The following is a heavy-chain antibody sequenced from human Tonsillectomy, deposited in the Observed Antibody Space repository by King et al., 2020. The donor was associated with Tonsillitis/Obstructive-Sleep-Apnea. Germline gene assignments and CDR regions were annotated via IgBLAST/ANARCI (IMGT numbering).Heavy chain of an antibody. V-gene: IGHV4-59*01. CDR1: GGSISSYY. CDR2: IYYSGST. J-gene: IGHJ4*02. Sequence: VQLQESGPGLVKPSETLSLTCTVSGGSISSYYWSWIRQPPGKGLEWIAYIYYSGSTNYNPSLKSRVTISVDTSKNQFSLKLSSVTAADTAVYYCAREGDGYNAVDYWGQGTLVTVSS. D-gene: IGHD5-24*01. CDR3: AREGDGYNAVDY.